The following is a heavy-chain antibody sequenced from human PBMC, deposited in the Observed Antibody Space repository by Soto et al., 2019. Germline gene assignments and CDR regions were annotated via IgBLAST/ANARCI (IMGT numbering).Heavy chain of an antibody. J-gene: IGHJ4*02. V-gene: IGHV3-30-3*01. CDR2: ISYDGSNK. D-gene: IGHD6-19*01. CDR3: ARDGSKPGIAVAVPYYYFDY. Sequence: GGSLRLSCAASGFTFSSYAMHWVRQAPGKGLEWVAVISYDGSNKYYADSVKGRFTISRDNSKNTLYLQMNSLRAEDTAVYYCARDGSKPGIAVAVPYYYFDYWGQGTLVTVSS. CDR1: GFTFSSYA.